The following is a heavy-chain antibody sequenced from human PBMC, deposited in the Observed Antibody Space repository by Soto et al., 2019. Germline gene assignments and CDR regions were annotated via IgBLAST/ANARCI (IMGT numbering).Heavy chain of an antibody. CDR2: ISYDGSNK. CDR1: GFTFSSYG. CDR3: AKMSIAAPQYYYYGMDV. J-gene: IGHJ6*02. D-gene: IGHD6-6*01. Sequence: GGSLRLSCAASGFTFSSYGMHWVRQAPGKGLEWVAVISYDGSNKYYADSVKGRFTISRDNSKNTLYLQMNSLRAEDTAVYYCAKMSIAAPQYYYYGMDVWGQGTTVTVSS. V-gene: IGHV3-30*18.